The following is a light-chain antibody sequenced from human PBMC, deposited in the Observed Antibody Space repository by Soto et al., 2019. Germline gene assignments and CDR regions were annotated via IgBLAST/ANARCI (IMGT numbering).Light chain of an antibody. Sequence: IVLTQSPGTLSLSPGERTTLSCRASQSICRYLAWYQQKPGQGPRLLIYGASSRAAGTTDRFSGSGSGTDFTLTINRLEPEDFALYYCQQYGSSPPTFGQGTKVEIK. V-gene: IGKV3-20*01. J-gene: IGKJ1*01. CDR1: QSICRY. CDR2: GAS. CDR3: QQYGSSPPT.